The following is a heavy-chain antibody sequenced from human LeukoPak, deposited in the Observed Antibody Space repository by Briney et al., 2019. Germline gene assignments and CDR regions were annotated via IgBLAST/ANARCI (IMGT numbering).Heavy chain of an antibody. V-gene: IGHV3-30*18. CDR2: ISYDGSNK. Sequence: GGSLRLSCAASGFTFSSYGMHWVRQAPGKGLEWVAVISYDGSNKYYADSVKGRFTIPRDNSKNTLYLQMNSLRAEDTAVYYCAKGLTTYFDYWGQGTLVTVSS. CDR1: GFTFSSYG. J-gene: IGHJ4*02. D-gene: IGHD4-11*01. CDR3: AKGLTTYFDY.